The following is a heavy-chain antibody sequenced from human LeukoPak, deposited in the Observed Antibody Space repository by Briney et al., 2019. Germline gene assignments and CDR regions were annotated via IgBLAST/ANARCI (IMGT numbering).Heavy chain of an antibody. D-gene: IGHD6-19*01. CDR3: AKGYSSGWYFTHGFDY. J-gene: IGHJ4*02. CDR1: VFTFSSSA. CDR2: ISNNGGYT. V-gene: IGHV3-23*01. Sequence: GGSLRLSCAASVFTFSSSAMSWVRQAPGKGLEWVSAISNNGGYTYYADSVQGRFTISRDNSKSTLCLQMNSLRAEDTAVYYCAKGYSSGWYFTHGFDYWGQGTLVTVSS.